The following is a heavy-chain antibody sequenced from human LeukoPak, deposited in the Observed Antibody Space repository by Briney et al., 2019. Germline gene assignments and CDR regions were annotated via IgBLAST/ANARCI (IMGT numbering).Heavy chain of an antibody. D-gene: IGHD3-22*01. CDR1: GYTFTSYD. CDR3: ARGRGWYYYDSSGYYDY. CDR2: MNPNSGNT. Sequence: ASVKVSCKASGYTFTSYDFNWVRQATGQGLEWMGWMNPNSGNTGYAQKFQGRVTMTRNTSISTAYMELSSLRSEDTAVYYCARGRGWYYYDSSGYYDYWGQGTLVTVSS. V-gene: IGHV1-8*01. J-gene: IGHJ4*02.